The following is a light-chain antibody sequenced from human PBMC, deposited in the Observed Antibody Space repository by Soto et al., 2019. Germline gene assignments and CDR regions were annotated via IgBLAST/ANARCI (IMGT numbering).Light chain of an antibody. CDR2: DAF. CDR1: ESVSEY. V-gene: IGKV3-11*01. CDR3: QQRSTWPT. Sequence: IVLTQSPATLSLSPGERATLSCRASESVSEYLAWYQQKRGQAPRLLIYDAFNRATGIPARFSGSGSGTDFTLTSSSLEPEDFAVYYCQQRSTWPTFGGGTKVEIK. J-gene: IGKJ4*01.